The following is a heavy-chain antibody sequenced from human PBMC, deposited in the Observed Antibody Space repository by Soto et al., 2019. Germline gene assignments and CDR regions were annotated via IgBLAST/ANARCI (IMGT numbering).Heavy chain of an antibody. Sequence: GASVKVSCKASGGTFSSYAISWVRQAPGQGLEWMGGIIPIFGTANYAQKFQGRVTITADKSTSTAYMELSSLRSEDTAVYYCARDLSGRLFLNWFDPWGQGTLVTVSS. CDR3: ARDLSGRLFLNWFDP. J-gene: IGHJ5*02. D-gene: IGHD3-10*01. CDR2: IIPIFGTA. CDR1: GGTFSSYA. V-gene: IGHV1-69*06.